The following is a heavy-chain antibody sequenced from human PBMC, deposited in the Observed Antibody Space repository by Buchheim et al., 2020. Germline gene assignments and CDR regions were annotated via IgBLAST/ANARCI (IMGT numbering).Heavy chain of an antibody. V-gene: IGHV4-34*01. CDR1: GGSFSGYY. D-gene: IGHD3-10*01. CDR3: ARVGYYYGSGSYYKYFDY. J-gene: IGHJ4*02. Sequence: QVQLQQWGAGLLKPSETLSLTCAVYGGSFSGYYWSWIRQPPGKGLEWIGEINHSGSTNYNPSLKSRVTISVDTSKNQFSLKLSSVTAADTAVYYCARVGYYYGSGSYYKYFDYWGQGTL. CDR2: INHSGST.